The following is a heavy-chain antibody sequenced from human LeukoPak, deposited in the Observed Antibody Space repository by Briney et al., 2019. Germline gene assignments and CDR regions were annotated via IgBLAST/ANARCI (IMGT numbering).Heavy chain of an antibody. V-gene: IGHV4-39*01. Sequence: SETLSLTCTVSGGSISSGSYYWGWIRQPPGKGLGWIGSVYYSGTTYYNPSLKSPVTMSVDTSKNQCPLQLSSVTAADTAIYYCATTLYSRSCFDYWGQGTLVTVSS. CDR1: GGSISSGSYY. D-gene: IGHD6-6*01. CDR2: VYYSGTT. CDR3: ATTLYSRSCFDY. J-gene: IGHJ4*02.